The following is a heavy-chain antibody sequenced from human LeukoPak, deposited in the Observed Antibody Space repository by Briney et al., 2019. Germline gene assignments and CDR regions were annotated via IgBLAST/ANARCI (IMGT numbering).Heavy chain of an antibody. CDR3: ARAFGGHDEWYYFDY. D-gene: IGHD5-12*01. Sequence: ASVKVSCKASGYTFTNYYIHWVRQAPGQGLEWMGLINPSGGSTNYAKKFQGRVTMTRDTSTSAVYMELNSLRSEDTAVYYCARAFGGHDEWYYFDYWGQGTLVTVSS. CDR1: GYTFTNYY. V-gene: IGHV1-46*01. CDR2: INPSGGST. J-gene: IGHJ4*02.